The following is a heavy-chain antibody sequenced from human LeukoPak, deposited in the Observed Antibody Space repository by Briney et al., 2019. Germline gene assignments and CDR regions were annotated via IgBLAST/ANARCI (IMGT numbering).Heavy chain of an antibody. D-gene: IGHD5-18*01. Sequence: GASVKVSCTVSESSLTELSLHWVRQAPGKGLEWMGGFDVIDGETFYAQKFQGRVTMTEDSSADTAYMELRSLTSDDTALYYCAAGRPYSLLDYWGQGTLVTVSS. CDR1: ESSLTELS. CDR2: FDVIDGET. J-gene: IGHJ4*02. V-gene: IGHV1-24*01. CDR3: AAGRPYSLLDY.